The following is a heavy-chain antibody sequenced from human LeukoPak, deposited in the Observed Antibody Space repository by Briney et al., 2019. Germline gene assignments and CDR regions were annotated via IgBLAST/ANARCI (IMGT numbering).Heavy chain of an antibody. CDR2: ISAYNGNT. J-gene: IGHJ3*02. CDR1: GYTFTSYG. CDR3: ARVAPKIIAVAVYDAFDI. D-gene: IGHD6-19*01. V-gene: IGHV1-18*01. Sequence: GASVKVSCKASGYTFTSYGISWVRQAPGQGLEWMGWISAYNGNTNYAQKLQGRVTMTTDTSTSTAYMELRSLRSDDTAVYYCARVAPKIIAVAVYDAFDIWGQGTMVTVSS.